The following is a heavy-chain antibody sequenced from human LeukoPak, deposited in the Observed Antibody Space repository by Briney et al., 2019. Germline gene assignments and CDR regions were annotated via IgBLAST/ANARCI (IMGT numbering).Heavy chain of an antibody. D-gene: IGHD3-22*01. Sequence: GRSLRLSCAASGFTFSSYGMHWVRQAPGKGLEWVAVISYDGSNKYYADSVKGRFTISRDNSKNTLYLQMNSLRAEDTAVYYCAKERYYYDSSGYPDYWGQGTLVTVSS. V-gene: IGHV3-30*18. CDR3: AKERYYYDSSGYPDY. CDR1: GFTFSSYG. CDR2: ISYDGSNK. J-gene: IGHJ4*02.